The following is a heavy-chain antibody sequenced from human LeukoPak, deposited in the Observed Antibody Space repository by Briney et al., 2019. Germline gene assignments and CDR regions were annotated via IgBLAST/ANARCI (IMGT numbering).Heavy chain of an antibody. J-gene: IGHJ4*02. CDR1: GYTFTSYY. V-gene: IGHV1-69*13. CDR3: VDQPLAVAGTGSSFDY. CDR2: IIPIFGTA. D-gene: IGHD6-19*01. Sequence: GASVKVSCKASGYTFTSYYMHWVRQAPGQGLEWMGGIIPIFGTANYAQKFQGRVTITADESTSTAYMELSSLRSEDTAVYYCVDQPLAVAGTGSSFDYWGQGTLVTVSS.